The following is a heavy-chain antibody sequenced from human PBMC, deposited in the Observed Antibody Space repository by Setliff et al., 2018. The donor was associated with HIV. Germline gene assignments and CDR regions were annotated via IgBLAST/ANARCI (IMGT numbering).Heavy chain of an antibody. CDR2: IYTSGST. CDR3: ARDKGYYYMDV. V-gene: IGHV4-4*07. CDR1: GGSISSYY. J-gene: IGHJ6*03. Sequence: SETLSLTCTVSGGSISSYYWSWIRQPAGKGLEWIGRIYTSGSTNDNPSLKSRITISVDTSNNQFSLRLSSVTAADTAVYYCARDKGYYYMDVWGKGITVTVSS.